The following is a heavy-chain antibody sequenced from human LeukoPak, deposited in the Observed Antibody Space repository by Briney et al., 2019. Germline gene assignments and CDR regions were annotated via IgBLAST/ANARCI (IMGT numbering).Heavy chain of an antibody. CDR1: GLTISNNY. J-gene: IGHJ4*02. CDR3: AKAQNFDWFDPSTGPTCFDY. V-gene: IGHV3-53*01. CDR2: IYSGGST. Sequence: GGSLRLSCVASGLTISNNYMSWVRQAPGKGLEWVSLIYSGGSTYYADSVKGRFTISRDNSKNTLYLQMNNLRAEDTAVYYCAKAQNFDWFDPSTGPTCFDYWGQGTLVTVSS. D-gene: IGHD3-9*01.